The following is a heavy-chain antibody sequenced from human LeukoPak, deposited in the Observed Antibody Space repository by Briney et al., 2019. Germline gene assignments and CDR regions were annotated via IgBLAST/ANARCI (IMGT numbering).Heavy chain of an antibody. CDR1: GLTLTSYA. Sequence: PGGSLRLSCAASGLTLTSYAMSWVRQAPGKGPEWVSAMSGDVTATYYADSVKGRFTISRDTSKSTLFLQMSGLRAEDTATYYCAKSDCSSLYCYVLDFWGQGTLVTVSS. J-gene: IGHJ4*02. D-gene: IGHD3-16*02. V-gene: IGHV3-23*01. CDR3: AKSDCSSLYCYVLDF. CDR2: MSGDVTAT.